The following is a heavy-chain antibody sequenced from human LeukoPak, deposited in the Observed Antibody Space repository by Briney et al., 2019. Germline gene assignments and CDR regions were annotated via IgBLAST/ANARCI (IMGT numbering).Heavy chain of an antibody. Sequence: SETLSLTCTVSGGSISSYYWSWIRQPPGKGLEWIGYIYYSGSTNYNPSLKSRVTISVDTSKNQFSLKLSSVTAADTAVYYCATGGNGYFDYWGQGTLVTVSS. J-gene: IGHJ4*02. CDR3: ATGGNGYFDY. D-gene: IGHD4-23*01. CDR2: IYYSGST. CDR1: GGSISSYY. V-gene: IGHV4-59*08.